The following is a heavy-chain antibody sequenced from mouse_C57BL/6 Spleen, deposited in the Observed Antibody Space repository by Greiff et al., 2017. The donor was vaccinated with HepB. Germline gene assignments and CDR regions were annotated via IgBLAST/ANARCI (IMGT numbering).Heavy chain of an antibody. CDR2: ISYDGSN. Sequence: DVQLQESGPGLVKPSQSLSLTCSVTGYSITSGYYWNWIRQFPGNKLEWMGYISYDGSNNYNPSLKNRISITRDTSKNQFFLKLNSVTTEDTATYYCASDSYYYGSSYYFDYWGQGTTLTVSS. CDR1: GYSITSGYY. D-gene: IGHD1-1*01. CDR3: ASDSYYYGSSYYFDY. J-gene: IGHJ2*01. V-gene: IGHV3-6*01.